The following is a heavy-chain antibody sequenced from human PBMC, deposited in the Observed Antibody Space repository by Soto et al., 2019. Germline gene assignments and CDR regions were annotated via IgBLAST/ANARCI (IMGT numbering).Heavy chain of an antibody. CDR3: ARGVYGSGNYYTGPSAFDI. Sequence: QVQLEQSGAEVKKPGSSVKVSCKASGGTLSDHGVAWLRQAPGQGLEWMGGTIPVFNTAKYAQKLQGRVNVTADKFTNIAYMELSSLRSEDTAFYFCARGVYGSGNYYTGPSAFDIWGQGTMVIVSS. J-gene: IGHJ3*02. D-gene: IGHD3-10*01. CDR1: GGTLSDHG. CDR2: TIPVFNTA. V-gene: IGHV1-69*06.